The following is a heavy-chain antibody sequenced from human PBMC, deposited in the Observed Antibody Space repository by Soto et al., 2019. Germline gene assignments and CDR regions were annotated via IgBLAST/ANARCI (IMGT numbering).Heavy chain of an antibody. CDR3: ARGRYGDY. Sequence: QVHLVQSGAEVKKPGASVKVSCKGSGYIFTTYGITWVRQAPGQGLEWMGWISAHNGNTNYAQKLQGRVTVTRDTSTSTAYMALRNLRSDDPAVYYCARGRYGDYWGQGDLVTVSS. J-gene: IGHJ4*02. D-gene: IGHD1-1*01. CDR2: ISAHNGNT. V-gene: IGHV1-18*01. CDR1: GYIFTTYG.